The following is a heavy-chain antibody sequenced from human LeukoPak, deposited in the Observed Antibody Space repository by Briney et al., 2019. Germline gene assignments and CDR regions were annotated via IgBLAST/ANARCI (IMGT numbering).Heavy chain of an antibody. CDR3: ARKGAQGQLWLGPRLYYFDY. D-gene: IGHD5-18*01. Sequence: SETLSLTYAVYGGSFSGYYWSWIRRPPGKGLEWIGEINHSGSTNYNPSLKSRVTISVDTSKNQFSLKLSSVTAADTAVYYCARKGAQGQLWLGPRLYYFDYWGQGTLVTVSS. CDR2: INHSGST. V-gene: IGHV4-34*01. CDR1: GGSFSGYY. J-gene: IGHJ4*02.